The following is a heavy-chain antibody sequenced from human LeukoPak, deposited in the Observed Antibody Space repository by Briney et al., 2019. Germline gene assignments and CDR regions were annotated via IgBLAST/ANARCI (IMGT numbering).Heavy chain of an antibody. Sequence: GGSLRLSCAASGFTFSVHAMSWVRQAPGKGLEWVSGISGSGGGTNYADSVKGRFTVSRDNSKNTLYLQMNSLRAEDTAVYYCAKDYSSSWYYFDYWAREPWSPSPQ. J-gene: IGHJ4*02. CDR3: AKDYSSSWYYFDY. D-gene: IGHD6-13*01. CDR1: GFTFSVHA. V-gene: IGHV3-23*01. CDR2: ISGSGGGT.